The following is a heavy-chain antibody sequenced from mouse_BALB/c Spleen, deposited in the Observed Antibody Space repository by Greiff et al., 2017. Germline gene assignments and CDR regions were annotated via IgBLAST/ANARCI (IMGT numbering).Heavy chain of an antibody. CDR3: ARRLRLLFDY. J-gene: IGHJ2*01. Sequence: QVQLQQSGAELAKPGASVKMSCKASGYTFTSYWMHWVKQRPGQGLEWIGYINPSTGYTEYNQKFKDKATLTADKSSSTAYMQLSSLTSEDSAVYYCARRLRLLFDYWGQGTTLTVSS. D-gene: IGHD1-2*01. CDR1: GYTFTSYW. V-gene: IGHV1-7*01. CDR2: INPSTGYT.